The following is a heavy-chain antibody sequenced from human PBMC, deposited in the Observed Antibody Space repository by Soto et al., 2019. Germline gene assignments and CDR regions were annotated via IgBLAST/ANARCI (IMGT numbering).Heavy chain of an antibody. D-gene: IGHD3-16*01. CDR1: GFMFGAYA. V-gene: IGHV3-49*03. CDR3: TRPRNIWPRYYFAS. Sequence: EVQLVESGGDLVQPGRSLRLSCKASGFMFGAYALSWFRQAPGKGPEWVGLIRNRISGGATEYAASVKGRFTISRDDSRSIAYLQMNSLKTEDTAVYYCTRPRNIWPRYYFASWGQGTLVTVSS. J-gene: IGHJ4*02. CDR2: IRNRISGGAT.